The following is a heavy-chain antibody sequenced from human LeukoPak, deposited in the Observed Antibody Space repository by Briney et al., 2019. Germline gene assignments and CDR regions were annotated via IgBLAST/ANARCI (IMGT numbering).Heavy chain of an antibody. CDR2: IYYSGST. CDR1: GGSISSYY. D-gene: IGHD5-24*01. J-gene: IGHJ4*02. V-gene: IGHV4-59*01. CDR3: ARGGYNRKGYFDY. Sequence: SETLSLTCTVSGGSISSYYWSWIRQPPGKGLEWIGYIYYSGSTNYNPSLKSRVTISVDTSKNQFSLKLSSVTAADTAVYYCARGGYNRKGYFDYWGQGTLVTVSS.